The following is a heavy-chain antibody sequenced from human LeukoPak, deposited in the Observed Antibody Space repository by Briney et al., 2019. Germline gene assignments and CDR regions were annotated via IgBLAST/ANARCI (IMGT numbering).Heavy chain of an antibody. CDR3: AKDAVRGSGRINWFDS. CDR1: GFTFSSYS. Sequence: GGSLRLSCAASGFTFSSYSMNWVRQAPGKGLEWVSSISGSGDSTYYADSVKGRFTISRDNSKNTLYLQMSSLRAEDTAVYYCAKDAVRGSGRINWFDSWGQGTLVTVSS. J-gene: IGHJ5*01. CDR2: ISGSGDST. D-gene: IGHD3-10*01. V-gene: IGHV3-23*01.